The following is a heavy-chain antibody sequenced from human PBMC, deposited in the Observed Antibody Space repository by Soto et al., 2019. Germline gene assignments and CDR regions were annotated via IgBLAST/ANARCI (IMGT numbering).Heavy chain of an antibody. CDR2: INAGNGNT. J-gene: IGHJ6*02. D-gene: IGHD3-22*01. Sequence: ASVKVSCKASGDTFTSYAMHWVRQAPGQRLEWMGWINAGNGNTKYSQKFQGRVTITRDTSASTAYMELSSLRSEDTAVYYCARRGIVWATYYYYGMDVWGQGTTVTVSS. CDR1: GDTFTSYA. V-gene: IGHV1-3*01. CDR3: ARRGIVWATYYYYGMDV.